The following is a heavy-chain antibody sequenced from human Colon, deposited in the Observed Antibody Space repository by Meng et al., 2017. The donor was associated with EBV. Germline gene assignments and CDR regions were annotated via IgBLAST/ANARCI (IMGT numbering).Heavy chain of an antibody. V-gene: IGHV4-39*07. CDR3: ARGQYSSTFPGYWYFDL. J-gene: IGHJ2*01. D-gene: IGHD2-2*01. CDR2: VYNTGST. Sequence: LLEPSPSLVKPSETLSVPCSVSGGSISNFDYVWAWIRQPPGKGLEWIGSVYNTGSTYHNPSLRSRLTISLGTSKTQFSLNLNSVTAADTAVYYCARGQYSSTFPGYWYFDLWGRGTLVTVSS. CDR1: GGSISNFDYV.